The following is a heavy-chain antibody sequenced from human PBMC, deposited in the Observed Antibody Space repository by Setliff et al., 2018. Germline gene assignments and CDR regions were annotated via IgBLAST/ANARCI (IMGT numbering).Heavy chain of an antibody. D-gene: IGHD7-27*01. V-gene: IGHV3-21*06. CDR3: AALDWGENFYNVDA. CDR2: ISSRSTYI. J-gene: IGHJ6*03. CDR1: GFTFNNFA. Sequence: PGGSLRLSCVASGFTFNNFAFNWVRQAPGKGLEWVSSISSRSTYIYYADSVKGRFTISRDNANNSLYLQMNSLRAEDTGVYFCAALDWGENFYNVDAWGKGTTVTVSS.